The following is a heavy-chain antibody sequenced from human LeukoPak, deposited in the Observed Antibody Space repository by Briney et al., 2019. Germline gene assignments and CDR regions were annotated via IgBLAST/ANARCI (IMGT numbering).Heavy chain of an antibody. CDR2: IKQDGSEM. CDR3: ARGKGNDY. Sequence: GRSLRLSCAASGFTFSNYWTTWVRQAPGKGLEWVANIKQDGSEMYYVGSVKGRFTISRDNAKNSLYLQMNSLRVEDTAVYYCARGKGNDYWGQGTLVTVSS. V-gene: IGHV3-7*01. CDR1: GFTFSNYW. D-gene: IGHD4-23*01. J-gene: IGHJ4*02.